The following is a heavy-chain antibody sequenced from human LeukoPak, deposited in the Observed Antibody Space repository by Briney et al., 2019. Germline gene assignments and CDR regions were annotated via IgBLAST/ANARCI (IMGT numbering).Heavy chain of an antibody. D-gene: IGHD1-26*01. CDR2: INQDESAI. CDR1: GFTFSGSW. J-gene: IGHJ4*02. CDR3: ARDRYSGSYPIDY. V-gene: IGHV3-7*03. Sequence: GGSLRLSCAASGFTFSGSWMSWVRQAPGKGLEWVASINQDESAIFYLASVKGRFTISRDNARNLLFLQMNTLRAEDTAVYYCARDRYSGSYPIDYWGQGTLVTVSS.